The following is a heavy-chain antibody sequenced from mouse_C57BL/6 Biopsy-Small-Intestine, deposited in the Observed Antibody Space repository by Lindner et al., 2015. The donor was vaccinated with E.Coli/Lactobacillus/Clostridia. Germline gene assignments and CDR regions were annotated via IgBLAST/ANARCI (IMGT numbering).Heavy chain of an antibody. Sequence: VQLQESGPELVRPGASVKLSCKASGYTFTDYYINWVKQRPGQGLEWIARIYPGSGNTYYNEKFKGKATLTADKSSSTAYMQLSSLTSEDSAVYFCAYYGSSYHWYFDVWGTGTTVTVSS. D-gene: IGHD1-1*01. CDR3: AYYGSSYHWYFDV. CDR2: IYPGSGNT. CDR1: GYTFTDYY. J-gene: IGHJ1*03. V-gene: IGHV1-76*01.